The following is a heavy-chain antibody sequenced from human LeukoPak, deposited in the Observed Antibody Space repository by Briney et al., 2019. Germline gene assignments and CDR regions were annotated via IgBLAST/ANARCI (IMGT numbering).Heavy chain of an antibody. V-gene: IGHV3-49*04. Sequence: GGSLRLSCSTSGFTFGDHAMTWVRQAPGKGLEWVGFVRSKGYGGTTEYAASVKGRVTISRDDSKGIAYLQMNSLKAEDTAVYYCSKVRSGTDLDYWGRGTLVTVSS. CDR1: GFTFGDHA. J-gene: IGHJ4*02. CDR3: SKVRSGTDLDY. CDR2: VRSKGYGGTT. D-gene: IGHD3-10*01.